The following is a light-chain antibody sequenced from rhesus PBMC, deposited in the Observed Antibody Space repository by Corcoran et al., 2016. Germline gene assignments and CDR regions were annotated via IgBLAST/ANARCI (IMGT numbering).Light chain of an antibody. CDR3: QQYSSRPVT. CDR1: PGISSW. CDR2: KAS. Sequence: DIQMTQSPSSLSTSVGDTVTITCRASPGISSWLAWYQQKPGKAPKLLIYKASSLQSGVPSRFSGSGYATDFTLTISSLQSEDFATYYCQQYSSRPVTFGPGTKLDIK. V-gene: IGKV1-22*01. J-gene: IGKJ3*01.